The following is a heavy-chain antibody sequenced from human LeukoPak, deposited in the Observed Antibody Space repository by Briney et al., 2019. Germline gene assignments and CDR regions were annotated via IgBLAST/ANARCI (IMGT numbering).Heavy chain of an antibody. J-gene: IGHJ4*02. V-gene: IGHV3-23*01. Sequence: PGGSLRLSCAASGFTFSSCAMTWVRQAPGKGLEWVSSISGSSGGTYYADSVKGRFTISRDNSKNTLYLQMNNLRAEDTAVYYCAKREPSISGDWGQGTLVTVSS. CDR3: AKREPSISGD. CDR2: ISGSSGGT. D-gene: IGHD3-10*01. CDR1: GFTFSSCA.